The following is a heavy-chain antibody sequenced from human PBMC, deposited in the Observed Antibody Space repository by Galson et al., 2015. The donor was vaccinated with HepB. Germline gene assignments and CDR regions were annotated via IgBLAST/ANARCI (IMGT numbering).Heavy chain of an antibody. CDR2: LSKDGSNK. V-gene: IGHV3-30-3*01. D-gene: IGHD3-22*01. CDR3: AKDGAHYDSDGHRSAPHDAFDI. J-gene: IGHJ3*02. Sequence: SLRLSCAASGITLSRYGMHWVRQAPGKGLEWVAVLSKDGSNKYYADSVKGRFTISRDNSKNTLFLQMNSLRDEDTALYYCAKDGAHYDSDGHRSAPHDAFDIWGQGTMVTVSS. CDR1: GITLSRYG.